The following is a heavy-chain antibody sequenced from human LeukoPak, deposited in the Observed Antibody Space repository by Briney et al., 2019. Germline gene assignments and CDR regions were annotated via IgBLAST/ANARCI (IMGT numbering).Heavy chain of an antibody. J-gene: IGHJ2*01. V-gene: IGHV3-23*01. CDR3: AKEVGYFDL. Sequence: GGSLRLSCAASGFTFSSYAMSWVRQAPGKGLEWVSSISGSGGRTNYADSVKGRFTISRDNSKNTLNLQMNSLRAEDTAVYYCAKEVGYFDLWGRGTLVTVSS. CDR2: ISGSGGRT. CDR1: GFTFSSYA.